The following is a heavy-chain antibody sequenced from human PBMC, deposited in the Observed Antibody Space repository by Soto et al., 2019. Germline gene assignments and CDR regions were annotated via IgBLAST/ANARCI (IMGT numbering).Heavy chain of an antibody. V-gene: IGHV1-69*08. CDR3: ATEALTFGGVLKA. J-gene: IGHJ4*02. CDR2: IIPMFGIT. Sequence: QVQLVQSGADVKKPGSSVKVSCKASGATFSSSTFTWVRQAPGQGLEWMGRIIPMFGITNSAQKLQGKLGITADESPNTVFLDMSRLTSDDSAIYYCATEALTFGGVLKAWGQGPLVTVS. D-gene: IGHD3-16*01. CDR1: GATFSSST.